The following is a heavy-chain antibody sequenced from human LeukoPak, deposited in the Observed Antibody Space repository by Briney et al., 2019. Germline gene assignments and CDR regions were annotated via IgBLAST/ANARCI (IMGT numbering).Heavy chain of an antibody. J-gene: IGHJ4*02. Sequence: SGGSLRLSCAASGFTFDNSVIHWVRQAPGKGLEWVAAIWHDGSDKYYANSVKGRFTISRDNAKNSLYLQMNSLRAEDTAVYYCARDGRPYGSGSYRALHWGQGTLVTVSS. CDR3: ARDGRPYGSGSYRALH. CDR2: IWHDGSDK. CDR1: GFTFDNSV. V-gene: IGHV3-33*01. D-gene: IGHD3-10*01.